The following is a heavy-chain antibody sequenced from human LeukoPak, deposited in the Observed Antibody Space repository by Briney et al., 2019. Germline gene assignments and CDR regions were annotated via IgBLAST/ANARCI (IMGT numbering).Heavy chain of an antibody. Sequence: SQTLSLTCTVSGGSISSGSYYWSWIRQPAGKGRKWIGRIYTSGSTNYNPSLKSRVTISVDTSKNQFSLKLSSVTAADTAVYYCARALGGYPANFDYWGQGTLVTVSS. CDR1: GGSISSGSYY. J-gene: IGHJ4*02. D-gene: IGHD1-26*01. CDR3: ARALGGYPANFDY. V-gene: IGHV4-61*02. CDR2: IYTSGST.